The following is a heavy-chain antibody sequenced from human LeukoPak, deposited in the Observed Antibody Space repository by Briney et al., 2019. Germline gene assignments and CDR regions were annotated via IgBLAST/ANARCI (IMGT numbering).Heavy chain of an antibody. CDR2: IVPSGGST. V-gene: IGHV1-46*01. CDR3: ARGFQIQLWRVPDY. J-gene: IGHJ4*02. D-gene: IGHD5-18*01. Sequence: ASVKVSCKASGYTFTSYSMHWVRQAPGQGLEWMGIIVPSGGSTTYAQKFQGRVTMTRDTSTSTVYMELSSLRSEDTAVFYCARGFQIQLWRVPDYWGQGTLVTVSP. CDR1: GYTFTSYS.